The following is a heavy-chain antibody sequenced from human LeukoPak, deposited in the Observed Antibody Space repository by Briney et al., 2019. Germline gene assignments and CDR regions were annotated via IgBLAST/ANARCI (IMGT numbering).Heavy chain of an antibody. CDR3: ARDGSTSSYYYFDY. CDR1: GFTFSRYA. J-gene: IGHJ4*02. CDR2: ISYDGSNK. Sequence: GGSLRLSCAASGFTFSRYAMHWVRQAPGKGLEWVAVISYDGSNKYYADSVKGRFTISRDNSKNTLYLQMNSLRAEDTAVYYCARDGSTSSYYYFDYWGQGTLVTVSS. D-gene: IGHD2-2*01. V-gene: IGHV3-30-3*01.